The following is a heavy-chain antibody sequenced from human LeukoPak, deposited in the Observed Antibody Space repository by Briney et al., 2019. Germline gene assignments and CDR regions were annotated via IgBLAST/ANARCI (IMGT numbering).Heavy chain of an antibody. CDR1: AFTFSNYW. CDR3: ARDVVGSLDY. CDR2: IKGDESAR. Sequence: PGGSLRLSCAASAFTFSNYWMSWVRQAPGKGLEWVANIKGDESARHQADSVKGRFTISRDNTQNSVYLQISSLRGEDTAVYYCARDVVGSLDYWGQGTLVTVSS. D-gene: IGHD1-26*01. V-gene: IGHV3-7*01. J-gene: IGHJ4*02.